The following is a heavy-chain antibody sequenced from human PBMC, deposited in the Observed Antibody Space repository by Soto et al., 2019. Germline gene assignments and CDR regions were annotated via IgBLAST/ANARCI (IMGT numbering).Heavy chain of an antibody. CDR2: INHSGST. V-gene: IGHV4-34*01. CDR3: ASSLGYCSSTSCYAELDDFDY. CDR1: GGSFSGYY. Sequence: SETLSLTCAVYGGSFSGYYWSWIRQPPGKGLEWIGEINHSGSTNYNPSLKSRVTISVDTSKNQFSLKLSSVTAADTAVYYCASSLGYCSSTSCYAELDDFDYWGQGTLVTVSS. D-gene: IGHD2-2*01. J-gene: IGHJ4*02.